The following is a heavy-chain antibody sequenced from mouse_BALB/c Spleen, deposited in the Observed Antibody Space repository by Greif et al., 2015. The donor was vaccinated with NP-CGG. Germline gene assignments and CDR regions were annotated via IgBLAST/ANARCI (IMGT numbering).Heavy chain of an antibody. Sequence: VQLQQSGAELVRPGTSVKVSCKASGYAFTNYLIEWVKQRPGQGLEWIGVINPGSGGTNYNEKFKGKATLTADKSSSTAYMQLSSLTSDDSVVYFCARPVIYYYGSGGAWFAYWGQGTLVTVSA. V-gene: IGHV1-54*01. J-gene: IGHJ3*01. D-gene: IGHD1-1*01. CDR1: GYAFTNYL. CDR2: INPGSGGT. CDR3: ARPVIYYYGSGGAWFAY.